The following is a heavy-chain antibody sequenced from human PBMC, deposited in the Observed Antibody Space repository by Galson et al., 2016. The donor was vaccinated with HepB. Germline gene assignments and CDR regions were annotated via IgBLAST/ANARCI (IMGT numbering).Heavy chain of an antibody. CDR2: ISYAGTTQ. D-gene: IGHD1-26*01. J-gene: IGHJ4*02. CDR1: GFTFNTYT. Sequence: SLRLSCAASGFTFNTYTMQWVRQAPGKGLEWVATISYAGTTQYHADSVKGRFTFSRDNSKNMLYLQMNSLRVEDTAVYYCARDEMGRVNGSYSAFDYWGQGTLVTVSS. CDR3: ARDEMGRVNGSYSAFDY. V-gene: IGHV3-30-3*01.